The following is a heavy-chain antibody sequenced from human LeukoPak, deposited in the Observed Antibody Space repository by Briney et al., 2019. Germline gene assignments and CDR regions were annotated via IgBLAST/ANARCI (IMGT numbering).Heavy chain of an antibody. V-gene: IGHV3-21*01. Sequence: GGSLRLSCVVSGFTFSSSNMNWVRQAPGKGLEWVSSISSTSTYIYYADSVTGRFTISRDNAKNSLYLQMNSLRAEDTAVYYCARDGANVKEYGSGSRTSMDVWGKGTTVTVSS. CDR3: ARDGANVKEYGSGSRTSMDV. CDR1: GFTFSSSN. D-gene: IGHD3-10*01. CDR2: ISSTSTYI. J-gene: IGHJ6*03.